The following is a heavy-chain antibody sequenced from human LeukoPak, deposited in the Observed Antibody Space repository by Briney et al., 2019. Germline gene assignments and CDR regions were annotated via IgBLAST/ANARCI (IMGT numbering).Heavy chain of an antibody. CDR1: DFTFDSAW. Sequence: PGGSLRLSCAASDFTFDSAWMSWVRQAPGKGLEWVGRIKSNTAGGTTEYAAPVKARFTISRDGSKNTLYLQMNSLKPEDTAVYYCTTDLMDVWGQGTTVTVSS. CDR3: TTDLMDV. CDR2: IKSNTAGGTT. J-gene: IGHJ6*02. V-gene: IGHV3-15*01.